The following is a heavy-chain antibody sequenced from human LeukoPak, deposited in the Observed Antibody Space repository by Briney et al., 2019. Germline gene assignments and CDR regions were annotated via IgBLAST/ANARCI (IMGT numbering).Heavy chain of an antibody. CDR2: IYTSGST. CDR1: GGSISSGSYY. Sequence: PSETLSLTCTVSGGSISSGSYYWSWIRQPAGKGLEWIGRIYTSGSTNYNPSLKSRVTMSVDTSKNQFSLKLSSVTAADTAVYYCAREGETMVRGVIIASYWYFDLWGRGTLVTVSS. J-gene: IGHJ2*01. CDR3: AREGETMVRGVIIASYWYFDL. V-gene: IGHV4-61*02. D-gene: IGHD3-10*01.